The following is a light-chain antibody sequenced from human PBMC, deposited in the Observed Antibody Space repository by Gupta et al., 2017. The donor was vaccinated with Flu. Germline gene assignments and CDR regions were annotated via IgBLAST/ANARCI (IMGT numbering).Light chain of an antibody. J-gene: IGKJ1*01. CDR3: QQYYSFPPT. Sequence: DIVMTQSPETLAVSLGERSTINCKSSQSVLYRSNNNNYLAWYQQRPGQPPKLLFYWATTRESGVPDRFSGSESGTDFTLTISNLQAEDVAIYYCQQYYSFPPTFGRGTKVEIK. CDR1: QSVLYRSNNNNY. V-gene: IGKV4-1*01. CDR2: WAT.